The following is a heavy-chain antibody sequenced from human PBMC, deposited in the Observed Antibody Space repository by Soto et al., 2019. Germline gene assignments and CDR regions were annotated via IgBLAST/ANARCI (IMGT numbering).Heavy chain of an antibody. J-gene: IGHJ6*02. CDR3: ATRTYSGALHGHADVDV. Sequence: EAQVLESGGGLVQPGGSLRLSCAASGFTFSTYAMSWVRQAPGKGLEWVSAISGSGGRTYYADSVQGRFTISRDNSKSTLFLQMSSLIAEDTAIYYCATRTYSGALHGHADVDVCGQGTKVTVSS. CDR1: GFTFSTYA. CDR2: ISGSGGRT. D-gene: IGHD2-21*01. V-gene: IGHV3-23*01.